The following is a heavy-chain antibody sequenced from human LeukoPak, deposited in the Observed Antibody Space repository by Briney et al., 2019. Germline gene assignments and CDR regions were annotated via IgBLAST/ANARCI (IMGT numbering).Heavy chain of an antibody. CDR1: GGSISRGY. J-gene: IGHJ4*02. V-gene: IGHV4-4*09. CDR2: IHSRGTT. Sequence: SETLSLTCTVSGGSISRGYWSWIRQPPGKTLEYIGYIHSRGTTNYNPSLESRLIISLDTATNQFSLELSSVTAADTAVYFCARLMVRGIESFFDDWGQGTLVTVSS. CDR3: ARLMVRGIESFFDD. D-gene: IGHD3-10*01.